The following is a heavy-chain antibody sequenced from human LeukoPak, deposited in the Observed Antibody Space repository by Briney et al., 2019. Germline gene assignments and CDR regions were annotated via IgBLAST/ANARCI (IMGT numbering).Heavy chain of an antibody. J-gene: IGHJ4*02. CDR3: ARPGRVGANHNYFDY. V-gene: IGHV1-69*02. Sequence: SVKVSCKASGGTFSSCTISWVRQAPGQGLEWMGRIIPILGIANYAQKFQGRVTITADISTSTAYMELSSLRSEDTAVYYCARPGRVGANHNYFDYWGQGTLVTVSS. D-gene: IGHD1-26*01. CDR1: GGTFSSCT. CDR2: IIPILGIA.